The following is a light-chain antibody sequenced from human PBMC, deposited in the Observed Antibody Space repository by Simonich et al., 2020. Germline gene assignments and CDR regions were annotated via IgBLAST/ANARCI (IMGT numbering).Light chain of an antibody. Sequence: DIVMTQSPDSLAVSLGERATIHCKSSQSVLYSSNNKNYLSWYQQKPGQPPKLLIYWASTRESWVPDRFSGSGSGTDVARTISSLQAEDVAVYYCQQYYSTPLTFGGGTKVEIK. CDR1: QSVLYSSNNKNY. CDR2: WAS. V-gene: IGKV4-1*01. J-gene: IGKJ4*01. CDR3: QQYYSTPLT.